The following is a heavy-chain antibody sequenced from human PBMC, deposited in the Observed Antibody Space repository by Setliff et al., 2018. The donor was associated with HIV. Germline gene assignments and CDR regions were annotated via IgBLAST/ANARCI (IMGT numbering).Heavy chain of an antibody. CDR3: VRGVTRDISGYYRDEYFQH. Sequence: SVKVSCKTSGFRVRKYPVSWVRQAPGKGLEWMGGIFPMSGSVRIAQKFQGRVTITADESTSTAYMEMRTLRSDDTAVYYCVRGVTRDISGYYRDEYFQHWGQGTPVTVSS. V-gene: IGHV1-69*13. J-gene: IGHJ1*01. D-gene: IGHD3-22*01. CDR2: IFPMSGSV. CDR1: GFRVRKYP.